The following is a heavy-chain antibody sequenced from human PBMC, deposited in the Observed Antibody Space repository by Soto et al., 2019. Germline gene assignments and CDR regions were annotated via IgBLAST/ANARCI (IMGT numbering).Heavy chain of an antibody. D-gene: IGHD2-2*01. V-gene: IGHV1-69*02. CDR3: ARSVVVPAAMFWFDP. CDR2: IIPILGIA. CDR1: GGTFSSYT. J-gene: IGHJ5*02. Sequence: SVKVSCKASGGTFSSYTISWVRQAPGQGLEWMGRIIPILGIANYAQKFQGRVTITADKSTSTAYMELSSLRSEDTAVYYCARSVVVPAAMFWFDPWGQGTLVTVSS.